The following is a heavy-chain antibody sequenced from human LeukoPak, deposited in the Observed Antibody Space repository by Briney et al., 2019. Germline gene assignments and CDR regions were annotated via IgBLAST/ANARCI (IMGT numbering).Heavy chain of an antibody. CDR1: GFTVSSNY. V-gene: IGHV3-66*02. D-gene: IGHD1-26*01. CDR2: IYSGGST. Sequence: GGSLRLSCAASGFTVSSNYMSWVRQAPGKGLEWVSVIYSGGSTYYADSVKGRFTISRDNSKNTLYLQMNSLRAEDTAVYYCASAEYSGSYYSEYYYYMDVWGKGTTVTVSS. J-gene: IGHJ6*03. CDR3: ASAEYSGSYYSEYYYYMDV.